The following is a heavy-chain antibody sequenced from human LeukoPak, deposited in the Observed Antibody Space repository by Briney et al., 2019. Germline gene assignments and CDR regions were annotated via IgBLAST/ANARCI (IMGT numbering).Heavy chain of an antibody. V-gene: IGHV4-4*07. CDR2: IYTSGNT. Sequence: SETLSLTCTVSGGSMSSYYWNWIRQPAGKGLEWIGHIYTSGNTTYNPSLKSRVTMSVDTSKNQFSLKLSSVTAADTAVYYCARSNSGLRYYYYGMDVWGQGTTVTVSS. J-gene: IGHJ6*02. CDR3: ARSNSGLRYYYYGMDV. D-gene: IGHD1-1*01. CDR1: GGSMSSYY.